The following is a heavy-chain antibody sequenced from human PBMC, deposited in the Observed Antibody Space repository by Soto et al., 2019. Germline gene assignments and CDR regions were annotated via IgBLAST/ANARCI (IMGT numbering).Heavy chain of an antibody. J-gene: IGHJ4*02. Sequence: QITLKESGPALVKPTQTLTLTCTISGFSLNTSGVGVGWIRQPPGKALEWLALIYWSDEKRYSPSLKTRLTITKDTSKNQVVLTMTNMDPVDTATYYCARRPPYTNYLDYWGQGTLVTVS. V-gene: IGHV2-5*01. CDR2: IYWSDEK. D-gene: IGHD4-4*01. CDR3: ARRPPYTNYLDY. CDR1: GFSLNTSGVG.